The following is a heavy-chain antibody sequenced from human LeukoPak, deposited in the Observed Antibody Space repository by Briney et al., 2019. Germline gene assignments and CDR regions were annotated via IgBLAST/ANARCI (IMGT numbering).Heavy chain of an antibody. Sequence: SETLSLTCIVSGGSISSISSNSYHWGWIRQPPGKGLEWIGSIYYSGSTYYNPSLKSRVTISVDTSKNQFSLKLSSVTAADTALYYCAREMGVVTAHGIDVWGQGTTVTVSS. V-gene: IGHV4-39*02. CDR2: IYYSGST. D-gene: IGHD4-23*01. CDR3: AREMGVVTAHGIDV. J-gene: IGHJ6*02. CDR1: GGSISSISSNSYH.